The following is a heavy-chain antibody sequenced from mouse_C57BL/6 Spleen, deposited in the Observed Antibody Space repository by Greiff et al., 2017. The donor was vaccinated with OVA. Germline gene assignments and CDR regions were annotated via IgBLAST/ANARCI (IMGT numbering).Heavy chain of an antibody. V-gene: IGHV5-6*02. CDR1: GFTFSSYG. CDR2: ISSGGSYT. CDR3: ARGANYGSSYGYFDV. D-gene: IGHD1-1*01. Sequence: DVMLVESGGDLVKPGGSLKLSCAASGFTFSSYGMSWVRQTPDKRLEWVATISSGGSYTYYPDSVKGRFTISRDNAKNTLYLQMSSLKSEDTAMYYCARGANYGSSYGYFDVWGTGTTVTVSS. J-gene: IGHJ1*03.